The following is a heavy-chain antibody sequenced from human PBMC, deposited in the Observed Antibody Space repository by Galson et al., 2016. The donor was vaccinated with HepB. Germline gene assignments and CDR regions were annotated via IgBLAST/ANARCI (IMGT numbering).Heavy chain of an antibody. CDR1: GYTFDSYW. Sequence: QSGAEVKTSGESLKISCRGSGYTFDSYWIGWVRQMPGKGLEWMAIIYPGDYYISYSPSFQGQVTISVDKSISTAYLQWSSLTASDTAIYYCARSLTGSYDFWGAIYNYYAMDVWGQGTTVIVS. D-gene: IGHD3-3*01. CDR2: IYPGDYYI. J-gene: IGHJ6*02. V-gene: IGHV5-51*01. CDR3: ARSLTGSYDFWGAIYNYYAMDV.